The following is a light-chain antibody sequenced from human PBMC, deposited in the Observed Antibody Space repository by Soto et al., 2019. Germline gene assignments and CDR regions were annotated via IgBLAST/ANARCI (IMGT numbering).Light chain of an antibody. CDR3: QQYGTSPLT. Sequence: EIVLTQSPGTLSLSPGERATLSCRASQTVNNNYLTWYQQTPGQAPRLLIYGASSRATGIPDKFSGSGSGTDFTLTISRLEPEDFAVYYCQQYGTSPLTFGPGTKVDI. V-gene: IGKV3-20*01. J-gene: IGKJ3*01. CDR1: QTVNNNY. CDR2: GAS.